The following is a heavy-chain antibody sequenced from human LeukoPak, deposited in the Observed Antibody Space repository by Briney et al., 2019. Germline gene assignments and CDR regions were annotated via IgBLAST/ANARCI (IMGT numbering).Heavy chain of an antibody. CDR2: INPNSGGT. Sequence: ASVKVSCKVSGYTLTSYYMHWVRQAPGQGLEWMGWINPNSGGTNYAQKFQGRVTMTRDTSISTAYMELSRLRSDDTAVYYCARGSCGGDCYLAYWGQGTLVTVSS. CDR1: GYTLTSYY. V-gene: IGHV1-2*02. J-gene: IGHJ4*02. CDR3: ARGSCGGDCYLAY. D-gene: IGHD2-21*02.